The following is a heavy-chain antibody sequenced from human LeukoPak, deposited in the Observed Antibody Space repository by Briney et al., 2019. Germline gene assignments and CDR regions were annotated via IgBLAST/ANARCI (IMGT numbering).Heavy chain of an antibody. CDR1: GFTFCNNY. CDR3: ARDGAAAASGTWA. Sequence: GGALRLSCAASGFTFCNNYMNWVRQAPGKGGEGISLIYSGGRAHNADSVNGRFTISRDNSKNTLYLQMDNLSAEDTAVYYCARDGAAAASGTWAWGQGTLVTVSS. J-gene: IGHJ5*02. CDR2: IYSGGRA. V-gene: IGHV3-53*01. D-gene: IGHD6-13*01.